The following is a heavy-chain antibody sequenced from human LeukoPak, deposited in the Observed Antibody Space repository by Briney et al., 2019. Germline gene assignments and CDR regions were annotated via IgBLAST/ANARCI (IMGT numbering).Heavy chain of an antibody. V-gene: IGHV1-2*02. J-gene: IGHJ4*02. D-gene: IGHD2-15*01. CDR1: GYTFTGYY. CDR2: INPNRGGT. CDR3: ARGGYCSGGSCLFDY. Sequence: GASVKVSCKASGYTFTGYYMHWVRQAPGQGLEWMGWINPNRGGTNYAQKFQGRVTMTRDTSISTAYMELSRLRSDDTAVYYCARGGYCSGGSCLFDYWGLGTLVTVSS.